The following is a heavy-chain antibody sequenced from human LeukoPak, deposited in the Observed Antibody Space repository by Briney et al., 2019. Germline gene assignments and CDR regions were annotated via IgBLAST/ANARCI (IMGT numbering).Heavy chain of an antibody. CDR1: GFTFSNAW. Sequence: GGSLRLSCAASGFTFSNAWMSWVRQAPGKGLEWVGRIKSKADGGTADYAAPVEVRFTISRDDSENTLYLQMNSLKAEDTAVYYCTTDGRWEFEPFDYWGQGTLVTVSS. V-gene: IGHV3-15*01. D-gene: IGHD3-10*01. J-gene: IGHJ4*02. CDR2: IKSKADGGTA. CDR3: TTDGRWEFEPFDY.